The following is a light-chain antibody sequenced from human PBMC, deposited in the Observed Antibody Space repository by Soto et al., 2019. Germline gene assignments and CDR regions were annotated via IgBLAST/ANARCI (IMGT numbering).Light chain of an antibody. J-gene: IGLJ1*01. CDR3: QSYDRSLSGTYV. Sequence: QSVLTQPPSVSGAPGQRVTISCTGSSSNIGAGYDVHWYQQLPGTAPKLLIYGNSNRPSGVPDRFSGSKSGTSASLAITGLQAEDEADYYCQSYDRSLSGTYVFGTGIKLTVL. V-gene: IGLV1-40*01. CDR1: SSNIGAGYD. CDR2: GNS.